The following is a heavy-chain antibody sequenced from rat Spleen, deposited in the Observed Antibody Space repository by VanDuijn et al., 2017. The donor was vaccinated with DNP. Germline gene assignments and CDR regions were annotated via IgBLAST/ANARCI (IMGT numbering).Heavy chain of an antibody. Sequence: EVQLVGSGGGLVQPGRSLKLSCAASGFTFSDYYMAWVRQVPGKGLEWVASITTSGDSTYSPDSVKGRFTISRDNAKNTLYLQMESLRSEDTATYYCAKDGRAMDAWGQGTSVTVSS. V-gene: IGHV5-27*01. CDR1: GFTFSDYY. CDR3: AKDGRAMDA. J-gene: IGHJ4*01. CDR2: ITTSGDST.